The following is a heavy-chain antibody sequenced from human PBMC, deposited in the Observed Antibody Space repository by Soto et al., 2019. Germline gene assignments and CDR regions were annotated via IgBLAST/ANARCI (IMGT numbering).Heavy chain of an antibody. Sequence: PSETLSLTCTVSGGSISSSGYYWGWIRQPPGKGLEWIGSIYYSGSTYYNPSLKSRVTISVDTSKHQFSLKLSSVTAADTAVYYCARGRHYYGSGSYYWWFDPWGQGTLVTVSS. D-gene: IGHD3-10*01. J-gene: IGHJ5*02. CDR3: ARGRHYYGSGSYYWWFDP. CDR2: IYYSGST. V-gene: IGHV4-39*01. CDR1: GGSISSSGYY.